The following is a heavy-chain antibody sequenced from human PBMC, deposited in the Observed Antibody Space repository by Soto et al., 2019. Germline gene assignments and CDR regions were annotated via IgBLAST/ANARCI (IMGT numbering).Heavy chain of an antibody. Sequence: SETLSLTCTVSGGSIISYYWSWIRQPPGKGLEWIGYIYDSGSTSYNPSLKSRVTISVDTSKNQFSLKLSSVTAADTAVYYCATSGSYYNIAPFDYWGQGTLVTVSS. CDR3: ATSGSYYNIAPFDY. J-gene: IGHJ4*02. V-gene: IGHV4-59*01. CDR1: GGSIISYY. D-gene: IGHD3-10*01. CDR2: IYDSGST.